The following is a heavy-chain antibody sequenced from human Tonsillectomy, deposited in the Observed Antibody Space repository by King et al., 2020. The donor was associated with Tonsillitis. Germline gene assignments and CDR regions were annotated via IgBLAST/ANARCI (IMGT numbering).Heavy chain of an antibody. CDR2: IYYSGST. CDR3: AREVPRYYYDSSDDYYYGMDV. V-gene: IGHV4-59*01. J-gene: IGHJ6*02. CDR1: GGSISSYY. Sequence: VQLQESGPGLVKPSETLSLTCTVSGGSISSYYWSWIRQPPGKGLEWIGYIYYSGSTNYNPPLKSRVTISVDTSKNQFSLKLSSVTAADTAVYYCAREVPRYYYDSSDDYYYGMDVWGQGTTVTVSS. D-gene: IGHD3-22*01.